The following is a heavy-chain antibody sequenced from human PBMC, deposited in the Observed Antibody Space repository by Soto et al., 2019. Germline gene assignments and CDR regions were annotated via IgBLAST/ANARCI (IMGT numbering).Heavy chain of an antibody. CDR1: GYTFTSYG. CDR3: VYYYDSSGWRRDAFDI. CDR2: ISAYNGNT. J-gene: IGHJ3*02. D-gene: IGHD3-22*01. Sequence: QVQLVQSGAEVKKPGASVKVSCKASGYTFTSYGISWLRQAPGQGLEWMGWISAYNGNTNYAQKLQGRVTMTTDTSTRTAYMELRSLRSDDTAVYYCVYYYDSSGWRRDAFDIWGQGTMFTGSS. V-gene: IGHV1-18*01.